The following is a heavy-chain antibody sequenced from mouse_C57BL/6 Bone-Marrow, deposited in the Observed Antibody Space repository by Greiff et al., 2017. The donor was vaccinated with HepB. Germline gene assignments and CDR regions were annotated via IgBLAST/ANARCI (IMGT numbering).Heavy chain of an antibody. Sequence: VQLQQSGAELVRPGASVKLSCTASGFNIKDDYMHWVKQRPEQGLEWIGWIDPENGDTEYASKFQGQATITADTSSNTAYLQRSSLTSEDTAVYYCTTWSLYGNYGAWFAYWGQGTLVTVSA. D-gene: IGHD2-1*01. CDR3: TTWSLYGNYGAWFAY. CDR2: IDPENGDT. V-gene: IGHV14-4*01. CDR1: GFNIKDDY. J-gene: IGHJ3*01.